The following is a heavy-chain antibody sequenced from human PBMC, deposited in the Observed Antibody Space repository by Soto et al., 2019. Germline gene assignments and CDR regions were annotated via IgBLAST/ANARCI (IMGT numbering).Heavy chain of an antibody. Sequence: GGSLRLSCAASGFTFSSYSMNWVRQAPGKGLEWVSSISSSSSYIYYADSVKGRFTISRDNAKNSLYLQMNSLRAEDTAVYYCAREGIAARYYYYYYGMAVWGQGTTVTVSS. CDR1: GFTFSSYS. CDR3: AREGIAARYYYYYYGMAV. J-gene: IGHJ6*02. D-gene: IGHD6-6*01. CDR2: ISSSSSYI. V-gene: IGHV3-21*01.